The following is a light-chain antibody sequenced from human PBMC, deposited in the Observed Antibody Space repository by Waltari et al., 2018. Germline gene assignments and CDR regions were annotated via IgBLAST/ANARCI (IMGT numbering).Light chain of an antibody. V-gene: IGKV1-5*03. CDR2: KAS. CDR3: QQYEAFPVT. J-gene: IGKJ1*01. CDR1: QSVNRW. Sequence: DIQMTKSPSTLSASVGDRVTITCRASQSVNRWLAWYQQKPGKVPKLLISKASALQNGVAPRFSGGGSGTEFTLTISNLQPDDSSTYYCQQYEAFPVTFGHGTKVEIK.